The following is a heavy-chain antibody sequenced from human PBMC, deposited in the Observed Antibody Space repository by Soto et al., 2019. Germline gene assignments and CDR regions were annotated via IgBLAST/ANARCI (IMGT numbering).Heavy chain of an antibody. Sequence: SETLSLTCTVSGDSIDTSSYCWGWIRQPPGKGLEWIGSVCYCGTTYYNPSLKSRLTISVDTSKRQFSLKLSSVTAADTAVFYCARQGEHSSSYFFDSWGQGTLVTVSS. CDR2: VCYCGTT. CDR1: GDSIDTSSYC. CDR3: ARQGEHSSSYFFDS. J-gene: IGHJ4*02. D-gene: IGHD6-6*01. V-gene: IGHV4-39*01.